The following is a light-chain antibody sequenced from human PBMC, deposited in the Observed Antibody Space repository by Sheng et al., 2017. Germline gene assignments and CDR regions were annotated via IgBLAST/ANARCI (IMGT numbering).Light chain of an antibody. CDR2: SAS. Sequence: AIQLTQSPSSLSASVGDRVTITCRASQGISSHLAWYQYKPGRTPKLLIYSASILMRGVPSRFSGSGSGTEFILTINSLQPEDFASYSCQQFLSYPITFGQGTRLEIK. J-gene: IGKJ5*01. V-gene: IGKV1-13*02. CDR1: QGISSH. CDR3: QQFLSYPIT.